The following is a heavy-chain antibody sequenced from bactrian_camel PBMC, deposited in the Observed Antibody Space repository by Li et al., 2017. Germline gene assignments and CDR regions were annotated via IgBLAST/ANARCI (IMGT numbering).Heavy chain of an antibody. J-gene: IGHJ4*01. CDR1: GATFLADC. Sequence: HVQLVESGGGSVEAVGALRLSCVASGATFLADCMGWFRQNPGQERERVATIDSESGTTNYADTVKGRFTLSKDNAKNTLYLQMNNLKPEDTAMYYCAADCRLTLDDYNYRGQGTQVTVS. V-gene: IGHV3S1*01. CDR3: AADCRLTLDDYNY. D-gene: IGHD5*01. CDR2: IDSESGTT.